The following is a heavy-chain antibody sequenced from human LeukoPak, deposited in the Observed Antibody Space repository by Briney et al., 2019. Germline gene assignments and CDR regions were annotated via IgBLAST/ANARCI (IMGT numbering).Heavy chain of an antibody. D-gene: IGHD2/OR15-2a*01. CDR3: ARSPVVIYNYFDY. V-gene: IGHV4-4*07. CDR1: GGSISSYY. Sequence: SETLSLTCTVPGGSISSYYWSWIRQPAGQGLERIGRIYSSGSTNYNPSFESRVTMSVDTSKNQFSLRLSSVTAADTAVYYCARSPVVIYNYFDYWGQGTLVTVSS. CDR2: IYSSGST. J-gene: IGHJ4*02.